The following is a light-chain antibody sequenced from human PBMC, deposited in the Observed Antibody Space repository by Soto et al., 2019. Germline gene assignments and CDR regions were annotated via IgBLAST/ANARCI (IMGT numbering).Light chain of an antibody. CDR3: SSSAGIYHYLV. CDR2: EVN. Sequence: QSVLTQPPSASGSPGQSVTISCTGTSSDIGGYNSVSWYQQHPGKAPRLMICEVNKRPSGVPDRFSGSKSGYTASLTVSGLQTEDEAFYYCSSSAGIYHYLVFGGGTQLTV. V-gene: IGLV2-8*01. J-gene: IGLJ3*02. CDR1: SSDIGGYNS.